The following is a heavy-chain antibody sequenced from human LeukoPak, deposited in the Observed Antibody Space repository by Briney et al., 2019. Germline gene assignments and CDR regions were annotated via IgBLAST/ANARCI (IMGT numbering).Heavy chain of an antibody. J-gene: IGHJ5*02. CDR3: ARGPRHQLHGGFDP. CDR2: MNPNSGNT. Sequence: ASVKVSCKASGYTFTSYDINWVRQATGRGLEWMGWMNPNSGNTGYAQKFQGRVTITRNTSISTAYMELSSLRSEDTAVYYCARGPRHQLHGGFDPWGQGTLVTVSS. CDR1: GYTFTSYD. V-gene: IGHV1-8*03. D-gene: IGHD2-2*01.